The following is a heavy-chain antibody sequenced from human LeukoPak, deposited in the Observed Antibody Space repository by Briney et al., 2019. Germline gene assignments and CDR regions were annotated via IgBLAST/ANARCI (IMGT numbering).Heavy chain of an antibody. Sequence: AGGSLRLSCAASGFTFSSYAMHWVRQAPGKGLEWVAVISYNGSNKYYADSVKGRFTISRDNSKNTLYLQMNSLRAEDTAVYYCARDPRVVVILYYFDYWGQGTLVTVSS. D-gene: IGHD3-22*01. CDR1: GFTFSSYA. CDR3: ARDPRVVVILYYFDY. CDR2: ISYNGSNK. V-gene: IGHV3-30-3*01. J-gene: IGHJ4*02.